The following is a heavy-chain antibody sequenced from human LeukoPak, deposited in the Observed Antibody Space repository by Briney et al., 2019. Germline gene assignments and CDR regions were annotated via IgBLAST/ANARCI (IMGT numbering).Heavy chain of an antibody. CDR1: EFTFDDYA. V-gene: IGHV3-9*01. Sequence: SLRLSCAASEFTFDDYAMHGVRHAPGKGLEWVSGINWNSNNIGYADSVKGRFTISRDNAKNSLYLHMNGLRAEDTALYFCSRSSGWHSAWDHWGQGTLVTVSS. CDR2: INWNSNNI. CDR3: SRSSGWHSAWDH. D-gene: IGHD6-19*01. J-gene: IGHJ4*02.